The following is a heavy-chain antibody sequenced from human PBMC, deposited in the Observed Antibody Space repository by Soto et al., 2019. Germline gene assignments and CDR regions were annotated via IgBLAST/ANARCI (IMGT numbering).Heavy chain of an antibody. V-gene: IGHV3-53*01. CDR2: VYDTDGT. Sequence: DVQLVESGGGLIQPGGSLRLSCEAFGLTVSGKKYMAWVRQAPGKGLEWVSGVYDTDGTYYADSVKGRFTSSRDSSKTILYLQMNSLRPDDTAVYYCASWRLQEHAYDIWGPGTTVTVSS. D-gene: IGHD4-4*01. J-gene: IGHJ3*02. CDR3: ASWRLQEHAYDI. CDR1: GLTVSGKKY.